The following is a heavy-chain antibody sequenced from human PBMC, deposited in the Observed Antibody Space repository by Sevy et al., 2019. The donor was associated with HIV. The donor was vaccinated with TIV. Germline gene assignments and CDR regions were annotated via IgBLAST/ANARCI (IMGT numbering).Heavy chain of an antibody. J-gene: IGHJ4*02. D-gene: IGHD2-15*01. Sequence: ASVKVACKVSGYTFSTYRITCVRQAPGQGLQWMGWISPHNGDTNYAQKLQGRVSMITDSSTTASYMEMRSLRSDDTVVYYCARAYCSGGSCFSLAFWGQGTLVTVSS. V-gene: IGHV1-18*01. CDR1: GYTFSTYR. CDR2: ISPHNGDT. CDR3: ARAYCSGGSCFSLAF.